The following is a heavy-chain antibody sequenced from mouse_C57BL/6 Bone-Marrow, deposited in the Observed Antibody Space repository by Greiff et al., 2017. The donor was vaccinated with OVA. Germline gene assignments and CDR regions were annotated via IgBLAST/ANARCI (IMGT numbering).Heavy chain of an antibody. D-gene: IGHD2-3*01. CDR1: GYTFTSYW. CDR2: IDPNSGGT. V-gene: IGHV1-72*01. J-gene: IGHJ1*03. CDR3: ARYGLLEYFDV. Sequence: QVQLKQPGAELVKPGASVKLSCKASGYTFTSYWMHWVKQRPGRGLEWIGRIDPNSGGTKYNEKFKSKATLTVDKPSSTAYLQLSSLTSEDSAVYYCARYGLLEYFDVWGTGTTVTVSS.